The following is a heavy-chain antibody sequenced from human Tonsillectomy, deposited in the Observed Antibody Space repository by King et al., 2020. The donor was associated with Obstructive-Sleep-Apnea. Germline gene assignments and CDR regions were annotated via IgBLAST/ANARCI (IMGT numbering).Heavy chain of an antibody. CDR1: GFSFDDYA. CDR2: INWNSGSK. D-gene: IGHD6-19*01. CDR3: AKALSSGWYSPLDY. Sequence: VQLVESGGGLVQPGRSLRLSCAASGFSFDDYAMHWVRQAPGKGLEWVSGINWNSGSKGYADSVKGRFTISRDNAKNSLYLQMNSLRAEDTALYYCAKALSSGWYSPLDYWGQGTLVIVSS. J-gene: IGHJ4*02. V-gene: IGHV3-9*01.